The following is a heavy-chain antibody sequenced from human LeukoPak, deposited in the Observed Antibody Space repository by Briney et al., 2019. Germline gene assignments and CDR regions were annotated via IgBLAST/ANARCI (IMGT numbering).Heavy chain of an antibody. V-gene: IGHV3-7*01. Sequence: GGSLRLSCVASGFTFSSYWMSWVRQAPGKGLEWVANIKQDGSEEYYVDSVKGRFTISRDNAKNSLYLQMNSLRAEDTAVYHCARVPVHSGDDAFDIWGQGTMVTVSS. CDR3: ARVPVHSGDDAFDI. CDR1: GFTFSSYW. CDR2: IKQDGSEE. J-gene: IGHJ3*02. D-gene: IGHD3-10*01.